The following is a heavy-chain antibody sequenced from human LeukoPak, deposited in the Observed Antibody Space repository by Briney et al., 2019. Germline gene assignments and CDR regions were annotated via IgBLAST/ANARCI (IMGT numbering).Heavy chain of an antibody. J-gene: IGHJ6*02. D-gene: IGHD6-13*01. CDR1: GFTFSSYA. V-gene: IGHV3-23*01. Sequence: GGSLRLSCAASGFTFSSYAMSWVRQAPGKGLEWVSAIGGSGGGTYGAESVKGRFTISRDNSKNTLFLQMNSLRAEDTAVYYCAKDQGSSRVGYYYYGMDVWGQGTTVTVSS. CDR3: AKDQGSSRVGYYYYGMDV. CDR2: IGGSGGGT.